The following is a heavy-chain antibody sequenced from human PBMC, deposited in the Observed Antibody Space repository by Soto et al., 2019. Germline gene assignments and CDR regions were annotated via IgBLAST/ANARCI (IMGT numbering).Heavy chain of an antibody. CDR2: ILFGGST. CDR3: AKATATGGGAFDI. V-gene: IGHV3-23*01. D-gene: IGHD2-8*02. CDR1: GFICSSYD. Sequence: LRLSCAASGFICSSYDMSWVRQAPGKGLEWVSTILFGGSTHYEDSVKGRFTISRDTSKNTVYLQMNSLTAGDTAVYYCAKATATGGGAFDICGQGTMVTVSS. J-gene: IGHJ3*02.